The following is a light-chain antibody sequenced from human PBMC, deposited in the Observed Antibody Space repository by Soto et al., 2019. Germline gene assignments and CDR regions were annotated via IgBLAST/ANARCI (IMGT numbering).Light chain of an antibody. CDR3: QQRSDWPIT. J-gene: IGKJ5*01. Sequence: EILLTQFPATLSLSLGERATLSCRASQSVSSYLAWYQQKPGQAPRLLIYDVSTRATGVPARFSGSGSGTDFTLTITSLEPEDFAVYSCQQRSDWPITFGQGTRLEIK. CDR1: QSVSSY. V-gene: IGKV3-11*01. CDR2: DVS.